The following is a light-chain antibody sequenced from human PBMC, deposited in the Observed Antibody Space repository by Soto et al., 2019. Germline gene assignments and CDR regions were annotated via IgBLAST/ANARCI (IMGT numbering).Light chain of an antibody. CDR2: AAS. Sequence: DIHMTHSPCSGSSSVGHRLSIIYXASQGISRVLGWYQQKPGKAPKILIFAASSLQSGVPSRFSGSGSGTDFTLTISNLQPEDFATYYCQQAFSFPITFGQGTRLEIK. CDR1: QGISRV. V-gene: IGKV1-12*01. CDR3: QQAFSFPIT. J-gene: IGKJ5*01.